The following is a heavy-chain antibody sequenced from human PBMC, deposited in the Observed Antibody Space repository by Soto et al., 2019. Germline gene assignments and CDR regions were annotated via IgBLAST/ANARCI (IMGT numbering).Heavy chain of an antibody. D-gene: IGHD3-3*01. CDR1: GGSISSYY. Sequence: SETLSLTCTVSGGSISSYYWSWIRQPPGKGLEWIGYIYYSGSTSYNPSLKSRVTISVDTSKNQFSLKLSSVTAADTAVYYCARVASWSGYFDYWGQGTLVTVSS. V-gene: IGHV4-59*01. CDR3: ARVASWSGYFDY. J-gene: IGHJ4*02. CDR2: IYYSGST.